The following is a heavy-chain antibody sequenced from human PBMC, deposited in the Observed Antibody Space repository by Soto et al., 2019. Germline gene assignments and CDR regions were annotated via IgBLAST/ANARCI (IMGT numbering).Heavy chain of an antibody. CDR3: ARANSSTWYKLEYKWFDP. Sequence: QVQLQESGPKLVKPSETLSLTCTVSGGSINDYYWSWIRQTPGKGLEWVGFMYYSETTKYNPSLKGRFNKALDTTKSQVSLHLQSVTAADTAVYYCARANSSTWYKLEYKWFDPWGQGTLVTVSS. V-gene: IGHV4-59*01. CDR1: GGSINDYY. CDR2: MYYSETT. D-gene: IGHD6-13*01. J-gene: IGHJ5*02.